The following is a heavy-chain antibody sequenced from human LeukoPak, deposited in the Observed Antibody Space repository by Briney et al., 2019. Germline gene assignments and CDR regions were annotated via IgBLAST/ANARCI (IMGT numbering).Heavy chain of an antibody. CDR1: GFTFSIYH. CDR3: ARVGYYDSSGYYWGSYYYYGMDV. D-gene: IGHD3-22*01. J-gene: IGHJ6*02. V-gene: IGHV3-48*02. Sequence: GGSLRLSCAASGFTFSIYHMNWVRQAPGKGLEWVSYISSSSSTLYYANSVKGRFTISRDNSKNSLYLQMNSLRDEDTAVYYCARVGYYDSSGYYWGSYYYYGMDVWGQGTTVTVSS. CDR2: ISSSSSTL.